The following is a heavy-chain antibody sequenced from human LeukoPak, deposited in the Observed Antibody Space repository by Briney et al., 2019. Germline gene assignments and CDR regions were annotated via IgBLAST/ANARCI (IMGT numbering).Heavy chain of an antibody. Sequence: SETLSLTCTVSGGSISSGGYYWSWIRQHPGKGLEWIGYVYYSGSTYYNPSLKSRVTISVDTSKNQFSLKLSSVTAADTAVYYCARGGAAAGIPYYYYYMDVWGKGTTVTVSS. CDR2: VYYSGST. V-gene: IGHV4-31*03. CDR3: ARGGAAAGIPYYYYYMDV. J-gene: IGHJ6*03. D-gene: IGHD6-13*01. CDR1: GGSISSGGYY.